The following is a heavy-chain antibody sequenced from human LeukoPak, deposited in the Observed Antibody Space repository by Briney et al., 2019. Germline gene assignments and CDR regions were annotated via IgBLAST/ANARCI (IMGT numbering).Heavy chain of an antibody. D-gene: IGHD3-10*01. CDR2: INHSGST. J-gene: IGHJ4*02. CDR3: ARGGYGSGTYYNY. V-gene: IGHV4-34*01. Sequence: KPSETLSLTCAVYGGSFSGYYWSWVRQPPGKGLEWIGEINHSGSTNYNPSLKSRVTISVDTSKNQFSLKLSSVTAADTAVYYCARGGYGSGTYYNYWGQGTLVTVSP. CDR1: GGSFSGYY.